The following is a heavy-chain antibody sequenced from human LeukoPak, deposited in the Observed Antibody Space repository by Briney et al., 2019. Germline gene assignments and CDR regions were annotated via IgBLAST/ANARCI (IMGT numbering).Heavy chain of an antibody. D-gene: IGHD6-19*01. J-gene: IGHJ4*02. CDR2: IVVGSGNT. CDR1: GFTFTSSA. V-gene: IGHV1-58*01. CDR3: AADGAVAGPFDY. Sequence: GTSVNVSCKASGFTFTSSAVQWVRQARGERREWIGWIVVGSGNTNYAQKFQERVTITRDMSTSTAYMELSSLRSEDTAAYYCAADGAVAGPFDYWGQGTLVTVSS.